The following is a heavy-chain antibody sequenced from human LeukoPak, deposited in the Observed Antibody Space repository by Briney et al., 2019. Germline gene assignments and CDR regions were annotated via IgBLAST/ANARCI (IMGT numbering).Heavy chain of an antibody. Sequence: GGTLRLSCAASGFTFSSYAMSWVRQAPGKGQEWVSAISGSGGSTHYADSVKGRFTISRDNSKSTLYLQMNGLRAEDTAVYYCAKDRQYCADDCYSLVDYWGQGTLVTVSS. V-gene: IGHV3-23*01. CDR1: GFTFSSYA. J-gene: IGHJ4*02. CDR2: ISGSGGST. D-gene: IGHD2-21*02. CDR3: AKDRQYCADDCYSLVDY.